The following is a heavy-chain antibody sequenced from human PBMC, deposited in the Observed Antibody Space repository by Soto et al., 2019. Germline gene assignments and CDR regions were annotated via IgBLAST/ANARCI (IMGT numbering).Heavy chain of an antibody. CDR1: GFTFSSYW. CDR3: ARYLIIPRAFDI. V-gene: IGHV3-48*04. CDR2: ISSSSSVI. Sequence: GGSLRLSCAASGFTFSSYWMSWVRQAPGKGLEWLSYISSSSSVIYYADSVKGRITVSRDNGKNALILQMHSLRADDTAVYYCARYLIIPRAFDIWGQGTAVTVSS. J-gene: IGHJ3*02. D-gene: IGHD2-21*01.